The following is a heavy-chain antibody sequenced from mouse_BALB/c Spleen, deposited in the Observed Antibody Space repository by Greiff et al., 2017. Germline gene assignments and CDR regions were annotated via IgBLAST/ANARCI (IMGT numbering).Heavy chain of an antibody. D-gene: IGHD4-1*01. CDR3: TTGTMDY. CDR2: INPSNGGT. CDR1: GYTFTSYY. J-gene: IGHJ4*01. V-gene: IGHV1S81*02. Sequence: QVHVKQSGAELVKPGASVKLSCKASGYTFTSYYMYWVKQRPGQGLEWIGEINPSNGGTNFNEKFKSKATLTVDKSSSTAYMQLSSLTSEDSAVYYCTTGTMDYWGQGTSVTVSS.